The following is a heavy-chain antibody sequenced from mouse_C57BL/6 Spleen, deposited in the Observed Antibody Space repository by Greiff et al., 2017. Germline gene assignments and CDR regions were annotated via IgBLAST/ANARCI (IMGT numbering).Heavy chain of an antibody. D-gene: IGHD6-1*01. J-gene: IGHJ2*01. CDR3: ARAGRLGFDY. Sequence: VQLQQSGAELVKPGASVKLSCTASGFNIKDYYMHWVKQRTEQGLEWIGRIYPEDGGTKYAPKFQGKATITADTSSNTAYLQLSSLTSEDTAVYEGARAGRLGFDYWGQGTTLTVSS. CDR1: GFNIKDYY. CDR2: IYPEDGGT. V-gene: IGHV14-2*01.